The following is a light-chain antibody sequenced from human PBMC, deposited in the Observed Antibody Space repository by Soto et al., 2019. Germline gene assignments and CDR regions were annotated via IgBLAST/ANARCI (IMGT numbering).Light chain of an antibody. V-gene: IGKV1-5*01. CDR3: QHFNSYPWT. Sequence: DSQMTQSPSTLSASIGDRVTITCRASQTINNWLAWYPQKPGKAPNLLIYHASNLETGVPSRFSGSAFGTEFTLTISSLQPDDFATYYCQHFNSYPWTFGPGTKVEIK. J-gene: IGKJ1*01. CDR1: QTINNW. CDR2: HAS.